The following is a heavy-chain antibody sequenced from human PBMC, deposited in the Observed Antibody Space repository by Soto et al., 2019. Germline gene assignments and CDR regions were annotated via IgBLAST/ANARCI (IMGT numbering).Heavy chain of an antibody. CDR3: ARGRLSQYGSGSYYKAYYYYYGMDV. CDR1: GGTFSSYA. Sequence: GASVKVSCKASGGTFSSYAISWVRQAPGQGLEWMGGIIPIFGTANYAQKFQGRVTITADKSTSTAYMELSSLRSEDTAVYYCARGRLSQYGSGSYYKAYYYYYGMDVWGQGTTVTVSS. V-gene: IGHV1-69*06. CDR2: IIPIFGTA. D-gene: IGHD3-10*01. J-gene: IGHJ6*02.